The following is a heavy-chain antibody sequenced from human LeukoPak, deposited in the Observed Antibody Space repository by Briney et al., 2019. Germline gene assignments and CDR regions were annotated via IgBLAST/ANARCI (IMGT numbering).Heavy chain of an antibody. Sequence: GSLRLSCAASGFTFSSYAMHWVRQAPGKGLEWVAVISYDGSNKYYADSVKGRFTISRDNSKNTLYLQMNSLRAEDTAVYYCARDDYRIAAAGLDYWGQGTLVTVSS. CDR2: ISYDGSNK. CDR3: ARDDYRIAAAGLDY. J-gene: IGHJ4*02. V-gene: IGHV3-30-3*01. D-gene: IGHD6-13*01. CDR1: GFTFSSYA.